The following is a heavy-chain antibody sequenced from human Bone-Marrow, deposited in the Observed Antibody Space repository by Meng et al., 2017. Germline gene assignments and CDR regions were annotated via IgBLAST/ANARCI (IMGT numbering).Heavy chain of an antibody. Sequence: GSLKISCATSNFTLSIYAMTWVRQAPGKGLEWVSSLSSSGSSTYYADSVKGRFTISRDNSKNTLYLQMNSLRAEDTAIYFCAKVPYGDYFNWFDPRGQGTLVTVSS. J-gene: IGHJ5*02. CDR2: LSSSGSST. V-gene: IGHV3-23*01. D-gene: IGHD4-17*01. CDR1: NFTLSIYA. CDR3: AKVPYGDYFNWFDP.